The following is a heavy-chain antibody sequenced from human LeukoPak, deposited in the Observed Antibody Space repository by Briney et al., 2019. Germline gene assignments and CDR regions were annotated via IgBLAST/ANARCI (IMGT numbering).Heavy chain of an antibody. Sequence: GGSLRPSCAASGFTFSNAWMSWVRQAPGKGLEWVGRIKSKTDGGTTDYAAPVKGRFTISRDDSKNTLYLQMNSLKTEDTAVYYCTTEGYDSSGYGGSYYFDYWGQGTLVTVSS. D-gene: IGHD3-22*01. CDR2: IKSKTDGGTT. CDR1: GFTFSNAW. CDR3: TTEGYDSSGYGGSYYFDY. V-gene: IGHV3-15*01. J-gene: IGHJ4*02.